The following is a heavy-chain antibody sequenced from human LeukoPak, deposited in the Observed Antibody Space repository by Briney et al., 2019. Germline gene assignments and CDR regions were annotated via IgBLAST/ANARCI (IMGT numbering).Heavy chain of an antibody. V-gene: IGHV3-23*01. J-gene: IGHJ4*02. Sequence: RGSLRLSCAASGFTFSSYVMSWVRQAPGKGLEWVSAITGSGGTTYYADFVKGRFTISRDNSKNTLYLQMNSLRAEDTAVYHYAKGGYSSWGQGTRVTVSS. CDR1: GFTFSSYV. CDR3: AKGGYSS. D-gene: IGHD3-16*02. CDR2: ITGSGGTT.